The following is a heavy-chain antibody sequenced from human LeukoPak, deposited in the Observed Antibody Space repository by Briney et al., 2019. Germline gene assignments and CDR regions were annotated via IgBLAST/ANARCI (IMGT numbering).Heavy chain of an antibody. Sequence: GESLTISCKVSGDSFTSHWISWLRQMPGEGLEWMGRLDPSGSYTNYSPSFQGHVTISDDKYISTAYLQWSSLKASDTAIYYCARHYSNDAMDVWGPGAPVTVSS. J-gene: IGHJ6*02. CDR2: LDPSGSYT. CDR1: GDSFTSHW. V-gene: IGHV5-10-1*01. CDR3: ARHYSNDAMDV. D-gene: IGHD4-11*01.